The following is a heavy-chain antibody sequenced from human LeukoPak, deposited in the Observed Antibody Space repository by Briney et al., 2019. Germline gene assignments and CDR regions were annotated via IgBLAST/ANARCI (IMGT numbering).Heavy chain of an antibody. Sequence: GGSLRLSCAASGFTVSSNYMSWVRQAPGKGLEWVSVIYSGGSTYYADSVKGRFTISRDNSKNTLYLQMNSLRAEDTAVYYCVRRLYGGNLDYWGQGTLVTVSS. CDR2: IYSGGST. D-gene: IGHD4-23*01. CDR1: GFTVSSNY. V-gene: IGHV3-53*01. J-gene: IGHJ4*02. CDR3: VRRLYGGNLDY.